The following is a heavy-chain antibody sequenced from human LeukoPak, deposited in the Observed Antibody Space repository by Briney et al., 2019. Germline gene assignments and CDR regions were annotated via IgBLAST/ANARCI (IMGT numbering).Heavy chain of an antibody. CDR1: GGSISSSSYY. J-gene: IGHJ4*02. V-gene: IGHV4-39*01. CDR3: ASFYGSGSYYPKPDY. Sequence: SETLSLTRTVSGGSISSSSYYWGWIRQPPGKGLEWIGGIYYSGSTYYNPSLKSRVTISVDTSKNQFSLKLSSVTAADTAVYYCASFYGSGSYYPKPDYWGQGTLVTVSS. D-gene: IGHD3-10*01. CDR2: IYYSGST.